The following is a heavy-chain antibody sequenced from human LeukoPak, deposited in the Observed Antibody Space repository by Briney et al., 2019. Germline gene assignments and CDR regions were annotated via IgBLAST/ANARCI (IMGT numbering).Heavy chain of an antibody. J-gene: IGHJ4*02. CDR2: ISAYNGNT. CDR3: ARDGSPNYGSGSYYNDPLDSGFDY. Sequence: GASVKVSCKASGYTFTSYGISWVRQAPGQGLEWMGWISAYNGNTNYAQKLQGRVTMTTDTSTSTAYMELRSLRSDDTAVYYCARDGSPNYGSGSYYNDPLDSGFDYWGQGTLVTVSS. D-gene: IGHD3-10*01. CDR1: GYTFTSYG. V-gene: IGHV1-18*01.